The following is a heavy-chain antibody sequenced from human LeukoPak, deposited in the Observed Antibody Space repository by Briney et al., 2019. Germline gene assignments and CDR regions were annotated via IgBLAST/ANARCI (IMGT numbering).Heavy chain of an antibody. Sequence: PGGSLRLSCAASGFTFSDYYMSWIRQAPGKGLEWVSYISGDSSYTNYADSVKRRFTISRDNAKNSLYLQMNSLRAEDTAVYYCASYYYDSSGPPDYWGQGTLVTVSS. D-gene: IGHD3-22*01. J-gene: IGHJ4*02. CDR2: ISGDSSYT. V-gene: IGHV3-11*06. CDR3: ASYYYDSSGPPDY. CDR1: GFTFSDYY.